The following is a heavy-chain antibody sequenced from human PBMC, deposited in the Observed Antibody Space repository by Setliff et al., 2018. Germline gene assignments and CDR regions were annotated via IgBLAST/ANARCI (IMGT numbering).Heavy chain of an antibody. CDR1: GFRFSNYW. J-gene: IGHJ4*01. CDR2: INSDGSST. D-gene: IGHD1-1*01. V-gene: IGHV3-74*01. Sequence: GGSLRLSCAAYGFRFSNYWMHWVRQAPGKGLVWFSRINSDGSSTNYADSVKGQFTVSRDNAKNTQYLQINSLRAEDTAVYYCARDGHNVYYFDYWGLGTLVTVSS. CDR3: ARDGHNVYYFDY.